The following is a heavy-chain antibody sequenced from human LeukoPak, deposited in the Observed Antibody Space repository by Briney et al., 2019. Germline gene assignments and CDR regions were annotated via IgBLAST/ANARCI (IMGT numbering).Heavy chain of an antibody. CDR3: ARLLPNTLPGLPYNYHYLDV. CDR1: GGSMIRYY. D-gene: IGHD2-15*01. V-gene: IGHV4-59*01. J-gene: IGHJ6*03. CDR2: IYYTGTT. Sequence: PSETLSLTCTVSGGSMIRYYWGWIRQPPGKGLEWIGYIYYTGTTLFDPSLSGRVSMSVDTSRNQFSLRLNSVTAADTAVYYCARLLPNTLPGLPYNYHYLDVWGKGTTVTVSS.